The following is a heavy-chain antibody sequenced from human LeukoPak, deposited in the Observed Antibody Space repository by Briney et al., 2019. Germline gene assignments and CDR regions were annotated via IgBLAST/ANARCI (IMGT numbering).Heavy chain of an antibody. V-gene: IGHV1-18*04. CDR3: ARDQEDGYCSSTSCHRWFDP. CDR1: GYTFTSYG. D-gene: IGHD2-2*01. Sequence: GASVKVSCKASGYTFTSYGISWVRQAPGQGLEWMGWISAYNGNTNYAQKLQGRVTVTTDTSTSTAYMELRSLRSDDTAVYYCARDQEDGYCSSTSCHRWFDPWGQGTLVTVSS. CDR2: ISAYNGNT. J-gene: IGHJ5*02.